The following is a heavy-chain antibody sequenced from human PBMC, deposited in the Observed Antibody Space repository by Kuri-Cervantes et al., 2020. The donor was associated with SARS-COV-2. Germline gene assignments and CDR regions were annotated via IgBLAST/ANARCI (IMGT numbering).Heavy chain of an antibody. V-gene: IGHV4-59*11. J-gene: IGHJ4*02. Sequence: GSLRLSCTVSGGSISSHYWSWIRQPPGKGLEWIGYIYYSGSTNYNPSLKSRVTISLDPSNNQVSLRLTSATAADTAVYYCGKVSWLQLWHRYSDSWGQGTLGTVSS. CDR1: GGSISSHY. CDR2: IYYSGST. D-gene: IGHD1-1*01. CDR3: GKVSWLQLWHRYSDS.